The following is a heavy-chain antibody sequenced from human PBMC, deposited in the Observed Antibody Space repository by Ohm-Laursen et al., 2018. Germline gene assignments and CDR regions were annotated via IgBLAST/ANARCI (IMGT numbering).Heavy chain of an antibody. CDR1: GGSISGHY. CDR2: VYYTGST. J-gene: IGHJ4*02. V-gene: IGHV4-59*08. D-gene: IGHD2/OR15-2a*01. CDR3: ARQVYGDY. Sequence: SETLSLTCTVSGGSISGHYWSWIRQPPGKGLEFIGHVYYTGSTTYNPSLKSRVTISVDTSKNQFSLKVTSVTAADTAVYYCARQVYGDYWGQGTLVTVSS.